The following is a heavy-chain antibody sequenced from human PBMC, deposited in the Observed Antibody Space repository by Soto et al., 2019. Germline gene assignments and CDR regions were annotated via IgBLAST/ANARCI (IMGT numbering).Heavy chain of an antibody. CDR2: ISYDGSNK. CDR3: ARDGSGCSSPSCSVSGYYYYGMDV. CDR1: GFTFSSYA. Sequence: PGGSLRLSCAASGFTFSSYAMHWVRQAPGKGLEWVAVISYDGSNKYYADSVKGRFTISRDNSKNTLYLQMNSLRAEDTAVYYCARDGSGCSSPSCSVSGYYYYGMDVWGQGTTVTVSS. V-gene: IGHV3-30-3*01. J-gene: IGHJ6*02. D-gene: IGHD2-2*01.